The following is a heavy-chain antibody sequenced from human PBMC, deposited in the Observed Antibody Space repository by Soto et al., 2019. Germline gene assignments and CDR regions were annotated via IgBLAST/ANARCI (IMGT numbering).Heavy chain of an antibody. J-gene: IGHJ3*02. D-gene: IGHD3-3*01. CDR2: ISSDGSST. CDR1: GFTFSSYS. Sequence: GGSLRLSCAASGFTFSSYSMNWVRQAPGKGLEWVSSISSDGSSTSYADSVKGRFTISRDNAKNTLYLQMNSLRAGDTAVYYCARDSRWSGYDAFDICGQGTMVTVSS. CDR3: ARDSRWSGYDAFDI. V-gene: IGHV3-74*01.